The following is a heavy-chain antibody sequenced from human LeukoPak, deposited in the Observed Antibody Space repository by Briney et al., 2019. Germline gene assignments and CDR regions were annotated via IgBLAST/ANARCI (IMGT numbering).Heavy chain of an antibody. CDR1: GYIFTGYY. Sequence: ASVKVSCKASGYIFTGYYMHWVRQAPGQGLEWMGGIIPIFGTANYAQKFQGRVTITTDESTSTAYMELSSLRSEDTAVYYCAATLTYYYDSSGPRFDYWGQGTLVTVSS. CDR2: IIPIFGTA. CDR3: AATLTYYYDSSGPRFDY. V-gene: IGHV1-69*05. D-gene: IGHD3-22*01. J-gene: IGHJ4*02.